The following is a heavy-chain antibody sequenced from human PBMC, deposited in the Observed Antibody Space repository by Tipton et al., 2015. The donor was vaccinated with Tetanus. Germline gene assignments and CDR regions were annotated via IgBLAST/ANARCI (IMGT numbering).Heavy chain of an antibody. D-gene: IGHD5-24*01. J-gene: IGHJ2*01. CDR3: ARVRWLQLAPGHFDL. Sequence: SLRLSCAASGFTFSSYEMNWVRQAPGKGLEWVSYISSSGSTIYYADSVKGRFTISRDNAKNSLYLQMNSLRAEDTAVYYCARVRWLQLAPGHFDLWGRGTLVTVSS. CDR1: GFTFSSYE. CDR2: ISSSGSTI. V-gene: IGHV3-48*03.